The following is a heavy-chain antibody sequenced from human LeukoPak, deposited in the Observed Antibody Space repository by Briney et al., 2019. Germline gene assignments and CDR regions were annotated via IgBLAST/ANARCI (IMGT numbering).Heavy chain of an antibody. V-gene: IGHV4-61*02. CDR1: GGSISSGSYY. J-gene: IGHJ6*02. CDR3: ARGGSSRPHYYGMDV. D-gene: IGHD6-6*01. Sequence: SETLSLTCTVSGGSISSGSYYWSWIRQPAGKGVEWVGRIYTSGSTNYNPSLKSRVTISVDTSKNQFSLKLSSVTAADTAVYYCARGGSSRPHYYGMDVWGQGTTVTVSS. CDR2: IYTSGST.